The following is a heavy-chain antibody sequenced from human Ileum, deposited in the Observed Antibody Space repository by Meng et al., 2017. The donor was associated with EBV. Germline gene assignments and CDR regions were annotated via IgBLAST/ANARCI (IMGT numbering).Heavy chain of an antibody. CDR3: AVFYGDFGNPSDS. D-gene: IGHD4-17*01. J-gene: IGHJ4*02. CDR1: GYTSTNFA. CDR2: INTNTGNP. Sequence: QVTLVQFMSALGNPETSVNDLCKSSGYTSTNFAMNWVQQSPGQGLECMGWINTNTGNPTDAQCFTGRFVLSLDTSVSTAYLQISSLKAEDTAVYYCAVFYGDFGNPSDSWGQGTLVTVSS. V-gene: IGHV7-4-1*02.